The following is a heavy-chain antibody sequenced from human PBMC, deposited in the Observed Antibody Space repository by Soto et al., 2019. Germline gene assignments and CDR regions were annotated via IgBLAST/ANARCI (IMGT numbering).Heavy chain of an antibody. D-gene: IGHD3-22*01. CDR3: GKAPVPVLLLNYYHSNGYKY. Sequence: EVQLLESGGGLVQPGGSLRLSCAASGFTFSSYAMTWVRQAPGKGLEWVSAISGSGGSTYYAHSVQGRFTLYKDNSKNPLYLQMNSLGAEDKAVYYCGKAPVPVLLLNYYHSNGYKYWGQGTPVTVSS. V-gene: IGHV3-23*01. J-gene: IGHJ4*02. CDR1: GFTFSSYA. CDR2: ISGSGGST.